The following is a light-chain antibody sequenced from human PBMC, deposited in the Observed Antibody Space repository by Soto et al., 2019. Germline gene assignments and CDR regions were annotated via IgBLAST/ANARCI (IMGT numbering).Light chain of an antibody. CDR2: YAS. CDR3: QQHISWPLT. V-gene: IGKV3-11*01. J-gene: IGKJ4*01. CDR1: QCVLYSSNNDTF. Sequence: DIVMNQSPDSLAVSLVERATINCRSSQCVLYSSNNDTFLAWYQQRPGQAPRLLISYASNRATGIPTRFSGSGSGTDFTLTISNLEPEDFAVYYCQQHISWPLTFGGGTKVDIK.